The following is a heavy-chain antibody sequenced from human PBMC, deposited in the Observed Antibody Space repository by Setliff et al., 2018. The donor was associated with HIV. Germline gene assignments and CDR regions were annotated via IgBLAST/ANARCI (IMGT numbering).Heavy chain of an antibody. Sequence: ASETLSLTCTVSGGSISSSSYYWGWIRQPPGKGLEWIGTIYYSGSTYYNASLKSRVTISVDTSKNQFSLKLSSVTAADTAVYYCLLSDSSWYPNYYYYMDVWGKGTTVTVSS. J-gene: IGHJ6*03. CDR3: LLSDSSWYPNYYYYMDV. V-gene: IGHV4-39*01. D-gene: IGHD6-13*01. CDR1: GGSISSSSYY. CDR2: IYYSGST.